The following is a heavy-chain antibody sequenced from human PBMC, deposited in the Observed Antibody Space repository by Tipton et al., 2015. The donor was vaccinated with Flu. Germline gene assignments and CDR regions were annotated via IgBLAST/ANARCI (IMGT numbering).Heavy chain of an antibody. CDR3: ARDGMHAFAI. CDR2: FYYNTTT. V-gene: IGHV4-59*01. J-gene: IGHJ3*02. D-gene: IGHD1-26*01. Sequence: TLSLTCTVSGVSITTYYWSWIRQPPGKGLEWIAYFYYNTTTNYNPSLKSRVTISVYTSKNQFSLKLSSVTAADTAVYYCARDGMHAFAIWGQGTMVSVSS. CDR1: GVSITTYY.